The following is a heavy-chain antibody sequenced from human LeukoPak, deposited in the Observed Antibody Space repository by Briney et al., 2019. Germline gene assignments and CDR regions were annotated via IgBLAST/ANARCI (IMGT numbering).Heavy chain of an antibody. Sequence: SETLSLTCAVYGGSFCVYLWSWIRQSPGEGLEWIGEINHYGTTNYNPPLDSRVTISIDTSKNQFSLKLTSVTAADTAVYYCARGPRDTSAIRAYYCYYIDVWGKGTTVTVSS. V-gene: IGHV4-34*01. CDR1: GGSFCVYL. J-gene: IGHJ6*03. D-gene: IGHD2-2*01. CDR2: INHYGTT. CDR3: ARGPRDTSAIRAYYCYYIDV.